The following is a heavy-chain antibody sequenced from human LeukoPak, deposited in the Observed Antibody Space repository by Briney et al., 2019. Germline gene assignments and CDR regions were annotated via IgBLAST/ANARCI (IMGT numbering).Heavy chain of an antibody. Sequence: PSETLSLTCTVSGGSISSSSYYWGWIRQPPGKGLEWIGSIYYSGSTYYNPSLKSRVTISVDTSKNQFSLKLSSVTAADTAVYYCARVWSHTSFDYWGQGTLVTVSS. CDR2: IYYSGST. CDR1: GGSISSSSYY. D-gene: IGHD3-3*01. J-gene: IGHJ4*02. V-gene: IGHV4-39*07. CDR3: ARVWSHTSFDY.